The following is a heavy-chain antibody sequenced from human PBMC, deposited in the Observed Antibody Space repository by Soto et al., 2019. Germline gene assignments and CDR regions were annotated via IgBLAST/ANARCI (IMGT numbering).Heavy chain of an antibody. J-gene: IGHJ5*02. D-gene: IGHD3-3*01. Sequence: QVQLVQSGAEEKEPGSSVNVSCKTSGGTFGNTAVTWVRQVPGQGLESIGGIVPLFGTANYAQKFRGRVMITADESTSTAYMDLSSLRSDDTAIYYCARDGDPGYSFWSGPLGGGRFDPWGQGTLVTVSS. V-gene: IGHV1-69*12. CDR2: IVPLFGTA. CDR1: GGTFGNTA. CDR3: ARDGDPGYSFWSGPLGGGRFDP.